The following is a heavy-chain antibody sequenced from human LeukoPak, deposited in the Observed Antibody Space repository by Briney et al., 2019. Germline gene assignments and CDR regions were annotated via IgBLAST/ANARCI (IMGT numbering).Heavy chain of an antibody. Sequence: GRSLRLSCAASGFTFSSYGMHWVRQAPGKGLEWVAVIWYDGSNKYYADSVKGRFTISRDNSKNTLYLQMNSLGAEDTAVYYCARGDGYNPYLTILDYWGQGTLVTVSS. CDR3: ARGDGYNPYLTILDY. D-gene: IGHD5-24*01. V-gene: IGHV3-33*01. CDR2: IWYDGSNK. CDR1: GFTFSSYG. J-gene: IGHJ4*02.